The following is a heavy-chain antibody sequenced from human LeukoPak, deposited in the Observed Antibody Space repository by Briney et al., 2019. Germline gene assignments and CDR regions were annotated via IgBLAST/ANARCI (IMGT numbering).Heavy chain of an antibody. CDR3: ARQITLFGVVIDY. D-gene: IGHD3-3*01. CDR1: GYTFTDYH. CDR2: INPNNGGT. Sequence: EASVKVSCKASGYTFTDYHFHWVRQAPGQGLEWMGWINPNNGGTCYAQKFQGRVTMTRDTAISTAYMELSRLRSDDTAVYYCARQITLFGVVIDYWGQGTLVTVSS. V-gene: IGHV1-2*02. J-gene: IGHJ4*02.